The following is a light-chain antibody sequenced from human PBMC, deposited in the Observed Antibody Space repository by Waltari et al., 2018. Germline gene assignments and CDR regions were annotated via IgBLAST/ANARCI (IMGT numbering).Light chain of an antibody. CDR1: GSGGS. V-gene: IGLV2-8*01. J-gene: IGLJ1*01. CDR2: EVS. Sequence: QSALTQPPSASGSPGQSVTISCTGTGSGGSVSWYQQLPGKAPKLLIYEVSKRPSGGPDRFSGSKSGNTASRTVSGLQAEDEGDYYCSSDAVSNNFYDFGSGTKVTVL. CDR3: SSDAVSNNFYD.